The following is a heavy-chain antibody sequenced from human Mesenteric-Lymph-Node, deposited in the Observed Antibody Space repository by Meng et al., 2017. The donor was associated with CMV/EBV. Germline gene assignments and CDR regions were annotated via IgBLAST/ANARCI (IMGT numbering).Heavy chain of an antibody. Sequence: FSLSPGGVALGWFLPPPGTALEWLALIYWDDNVCYSPSLKSRLTITKDTSKNQVALTMTNMDPVDTATYYCARHYGSGSYYNIFFDYWGQGTLVTVSS. CDR3: ARHYGSGSYYNIFFDY. D-gene: IGHD3-10*01. V-gene: IGHV2-5*02. CDR2: IYWDDNV. CDR1: FSLSPGGVA. J-gene: IGHJ4*02.